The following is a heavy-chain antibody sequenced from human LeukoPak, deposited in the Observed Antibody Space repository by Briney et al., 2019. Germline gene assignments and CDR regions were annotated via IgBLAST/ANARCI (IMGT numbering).Heavy chain of an antibody. D-gene: IGHD2-15*01. Sequence: ASVKVSCKASGYTFTSYGISWVRQAPGQGLEWMGWISAYNGNTNYAQKLQGRVAMTTDTSTSTAYMGLRSLRSDNTAVYYCARASARSRDYYYYMDVWGKGTTVTVSS. CDR3: ARASARSRDYYYYMDV. J-gene: IGHJ6*03. V-gene: IGHV1-18*01. CDR1: GYTFTSYG. CDR2: ISAYNGNT.